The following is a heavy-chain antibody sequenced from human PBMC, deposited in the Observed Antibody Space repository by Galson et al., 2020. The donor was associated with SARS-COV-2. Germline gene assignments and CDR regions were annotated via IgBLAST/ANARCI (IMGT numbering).Heavy chain of an antibody. CDR1: GYTFTSYD. D-gene: IGHD3-3*01. CDR3: ARGLDSTTIFGVVITGHNWFDP. J-gene: IGHJ5*02. Sequence: GESLKISCKASGYTFTSYDINWVRQATGQGLEWMGWMNPNSGNTGYAQKFQGRVTMTRNTSISTAYMELSSLRSEDTAVYYCARGLDSTTIFGVVITGHNWFDPWGQGTLVTVSS. V-gene: IGHV1-8*01. CDR2: MNPNSGNT.